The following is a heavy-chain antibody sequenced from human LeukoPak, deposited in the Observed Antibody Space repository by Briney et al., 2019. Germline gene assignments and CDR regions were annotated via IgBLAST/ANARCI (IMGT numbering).Heavy chain of an antibody. V-gene: IGHV1-18*01. J-gene: IGHJ4*02. CDR1: GYTFTNYG. CDR2: ISAYNGNT. CDR3: ARDLKMGYSSGRYSWGTGSSNDY. Sequence: ASVKVSCKASGYTFTNYGISWVRQAPGQGLEWMGWISAYNGNTNYAQKFQGRITMTTDTSTSTAYTELRSLRSDDTAVYYCARDLKMGYSSGRYSWGTGSSNDYWGQGTLVTVSS. D-gene: IGHD6-19*01.